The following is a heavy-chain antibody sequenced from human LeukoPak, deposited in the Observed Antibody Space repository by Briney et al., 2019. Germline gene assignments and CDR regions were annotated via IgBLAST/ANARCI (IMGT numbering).Heavy chain of an antibody. Sequence: PGGSLRLSCAASGFTFSSYGLHWVRQAPGKGLEWVALIWYDGSKKYYADSVKGRFTISRDNSKNTLYLQMNSLRAEDTAVYYCARDTYDILTGYYNWAFDIWGQGTMVTSSS. D-gene: IGHD3-9*01. CDR2: IWYDGSKK. CDR1: GFTFSSYG. J-gene: IGHJ3*02. CDR3: ARDTYDILTGYYNWAFDI. V-gene: IGHV3-33*01.